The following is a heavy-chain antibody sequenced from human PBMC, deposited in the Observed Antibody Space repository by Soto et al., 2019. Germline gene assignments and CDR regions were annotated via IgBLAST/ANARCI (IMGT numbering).Heavy chain of an antibody. J-gene: IGHJ6*02. D-gene: IGHD3-10*01. CDR2: ISSDGGNK. CDR3: TRYSSLYHYYFFYGMHV. CDR1: GFTFTTHA. V-gene: IGHV3-30-3*01. Sequence: GGSLRRSCAASGFTFTTHAMHWVRQAPGKGLEWVALISSDGGNKYYANSVKGRFTISRDISPNTLYLQMNILRAEDTPLYYSTRYSSLYHYYFFYGMHVWGPGTTVTVSS.